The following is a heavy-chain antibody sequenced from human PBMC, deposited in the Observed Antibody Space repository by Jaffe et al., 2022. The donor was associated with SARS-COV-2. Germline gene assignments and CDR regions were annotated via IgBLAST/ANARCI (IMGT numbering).Heavy chain of an antibody. CDR2: INPKTGVT. J-gene: IGHJ4*02. Sequence: QVQLVQSGAEVKKPGASVKVSCKASGYTLTDYHMHWVRQAPGQGLEWMGRINPKTGVTKYAQKFRGRVTMTRDTSISTAYMALSSLRSDDTAVYYCARPPKIYFDWFFGYWGQGTLVTVPS. D-gene: IGHD3-9*01. CDR1: GYTLTDYH. CDR3: ARPPKIYFDWFFGY. V-gene: IGHV1-2*06.